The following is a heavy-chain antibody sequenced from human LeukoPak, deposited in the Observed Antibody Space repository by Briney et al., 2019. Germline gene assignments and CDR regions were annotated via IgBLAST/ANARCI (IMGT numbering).Heavy chain of an antibody. V-gene: IGHV7-4-1*02. CDR2: INTNTGNP. D-gene: IGHD3-22*01. CDR1: GYSFSSYV. J-gene: IGHJ4*02. CDR3: ARDGSGCYSDY. Sequence: ASVKVSCKASGYSFSSYVMNWVRQAPGQGLEWMGWINTNTGNPTYAQGFTGRFVFSLDTSVSTAYLQISSLKADDTAVYYCARDGSGCYSDYWGQGTLVTVSS.